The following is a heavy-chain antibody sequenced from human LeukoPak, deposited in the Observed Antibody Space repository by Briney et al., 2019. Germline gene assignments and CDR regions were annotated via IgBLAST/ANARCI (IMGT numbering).Heavy chain of an antibody. CDR3: ARMFRSSWYINWFDP. J-gene: IGHJ5*02. CDR2: IYHSGST. CDR1: GYSISSGYF. D-gene: IGHD6-13*01. V-gene: IGHV4-38-2*02. Sequence: SETLSLTCTVSGYSISSGYFWGWIRQPPGKGLEWIGSIYHSGSTSYNPSLKSRLTISVDTSKNQFSLKLSFVTAADTAMYYCARMFRSSWYINWFDPWGQGTLVIVSS.